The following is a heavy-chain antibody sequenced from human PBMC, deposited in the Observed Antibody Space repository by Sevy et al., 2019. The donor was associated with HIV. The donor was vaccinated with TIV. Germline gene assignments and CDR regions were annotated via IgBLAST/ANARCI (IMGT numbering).Heavy chain of an antibody. CDR3: AKDSSSWSFGAFDI. CDR2: ISGSRGST. J-gene: IGHJ3*02. CDR1: GFTFSSYA. Sequence: GKSLKISCAASGFTFSSYAMSWVRQAAGKGLEWVSAISGSRGSTYYADSVKGRCTISRDNSKNTLYLQMNSLRAEDTAVYYCAKDSSSWSFGAFDIWGQGTMVTVSS. D-gene: IGHD6-13*01. V-gene: IGHV3-23*01.